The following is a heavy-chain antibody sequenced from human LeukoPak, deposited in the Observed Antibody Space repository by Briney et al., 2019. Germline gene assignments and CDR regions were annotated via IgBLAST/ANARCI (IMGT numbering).Heavy chain of an antibody. Sequence: GGSLRLSCAASGFTFSSYGMHWVRQAPGKGLEWVAFIRYDGSNKYYADSVKGRLTISRDNAKNSLYLQMNSLRAEDTAVYYCGRDTDFDYWGQGTLVTVSS. CDR1: GFTFSSYG. V-gene: IGHV3-30*02. CDR3: GRDTDFDY. J-gene: IGHJ4*02. CDR2: IRYDGSNK.